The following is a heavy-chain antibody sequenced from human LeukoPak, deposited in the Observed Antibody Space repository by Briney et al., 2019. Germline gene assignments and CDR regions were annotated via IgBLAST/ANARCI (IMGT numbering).Heavy chain of an antibody. CDR1: GFTFSSYW. D-gene: IGHD1-26*01. Sequence: GGFLRLSCEASGFTFSSYWMSCVRQAPGKGLEWVANIRDDGGEIYYVDSVKGRFTISRDNAKSSLFLQMNSLRAEDAAVYYCARDKPRGSYYGSIFDSWGQGTLVTVSS. CDR3: ARDKPRGSYYGSIFDS. J-gene: IGHJ4*02. CDR2: IRDDGGEI. V-gene: IGHV3-7*01.